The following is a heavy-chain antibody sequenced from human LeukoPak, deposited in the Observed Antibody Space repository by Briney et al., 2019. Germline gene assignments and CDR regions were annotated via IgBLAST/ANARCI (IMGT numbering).Heavy chain of an antibody. CDR3: ARVEWDGYNWVDFDY. CDR1: GFTFSDYY. J-gene: IGHJ4*02. CDR2: ISSSGSTI. V-gene: IGHV3-11*04. D-gene: IGHD5-24*01. Sequence: GGSLRLSCAASGFTFSDYYMSWIRQAPGKGLEWVSYISSSGSTIYYADSVKGRFTISRDNAKNSLYLQMNSLRAEDTAVYYCARVEWDGYNWVDFDYWGQGTLVTVSS.